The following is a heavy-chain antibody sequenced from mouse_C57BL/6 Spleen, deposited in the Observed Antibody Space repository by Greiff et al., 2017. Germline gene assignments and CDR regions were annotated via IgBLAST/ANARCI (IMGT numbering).Heavy chain of an antibody. V-gene: IGHV1-19*01. CDR2: INPYNGGT. CDR1: GYTFTDYY. D-gene: IGHD1-1*01. J-gene: IGHJ4*01. CDR3: AVYYYCSSYGAMDY. Sequence: EVKVEESGPVLVKPGASVTMSCKASGYTFTDYYMNWVKQSPGKSLEWIGVINPYNGGTTYNQKFKCKATLTVDKSSSTAYMELTSLTSEDSAVYYGAVYYYCSSYGAMDYWGQGTSVTVSS.